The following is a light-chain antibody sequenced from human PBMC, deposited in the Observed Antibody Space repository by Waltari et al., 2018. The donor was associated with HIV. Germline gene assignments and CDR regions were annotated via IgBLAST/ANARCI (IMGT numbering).Light chain of an antibody. V-gene: IGLV1-36*01. Sequence: QSVLTQPPSVSGAPGQRVIISCSGGGSNIENHALNCYQNLPGRTPTLLIYYDDLLPSGVSERFSASKSGTSASLAISGLQSEDEGDYYCASWDDSLHGYVFGSGTKISV. J-gene: IGLJ1*01. CDR2: YDD. CDR3: ASWDDSLHGYV. CDR1: GSNIENHA.